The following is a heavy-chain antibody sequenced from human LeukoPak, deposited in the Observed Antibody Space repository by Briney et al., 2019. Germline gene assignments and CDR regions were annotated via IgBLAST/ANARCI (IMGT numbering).Heavy chain of an antibody. D-gene: IGHD3-10*01. CDR3: AKDSRNYYGSGSYFDY. V-gene: IGHV3-30*18. Sequence: PGGSLRLSCAASGFTFSSYGMHWVRQAPGKGLEWVAVISYDGSNKYYADSVKGRFTISRDNSKNTLYLQMNSLRAEDTAVYYCAKDSRNYYGSGSYFDYWGQGTLVTVSS. CDR1: GFTFSSYG. J-gene: IGHJ4*02. CDR2: ISYDGSNK.